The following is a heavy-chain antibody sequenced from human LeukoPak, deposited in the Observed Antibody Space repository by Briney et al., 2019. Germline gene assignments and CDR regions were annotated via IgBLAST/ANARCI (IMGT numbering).Heavy chain of an antibody. CDR2: IKQDVSEK. D-gene: IGHD5-24*01. Sequence: GGSLRLSCAASGFTFSSYWMSWVRQAQGKGLKWVANIKQDVSEKYYVDSVKGRFTISRDNAKNSLYRQMNSLRAEVTAVYYCATPLRGLQGTAFEYCGQRTLVTVSS. J-gene: IGHJ4*02. V-gene: IGHV3-7*01. CDR1: GFTFSSYW. CDR3: ATPLRGLQGTAFEY.